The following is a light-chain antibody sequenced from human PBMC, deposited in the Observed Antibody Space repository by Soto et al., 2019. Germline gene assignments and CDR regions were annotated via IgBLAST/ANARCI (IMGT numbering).Light chain of an antibody. CDR3: SSYAGINTLAV. CDR1: SSDVGGYYS. J-gene: IGLJ1*01. V-gene: IGLV2-8*01. CDR2: EVT. Sequence: QSALTQPPSASGSPGQSVTISCTGTSSDVGGYYSVSWYQQHPGKAPKLMIYEVTKRPSGVPDRFSGSKSGSTASLTVSGLQAEDEADYYCSSYAGINTLAVVGTGTKLTVL.